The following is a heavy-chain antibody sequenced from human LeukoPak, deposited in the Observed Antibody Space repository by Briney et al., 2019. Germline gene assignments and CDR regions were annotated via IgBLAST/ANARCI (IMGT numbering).Heavy chain of an antibody. Sequence: GGSLRLSCAASGLTFSDYYMSWIRQAPGKGLEWVSYISSSGSTIYYADSVKGRFTISRDNAKNSLYLQMNSLRAEDTAVYYCARCRWLQPTQAWGQGTLVTVSS. CDR3: ARCRWLQPTQA. CDR2: ISSSGSTI. J-gene: IGHJ4*02. CDR1: GLTFSDYY. V-gene: IGHV3-11*04. D-gene: IGHD5-24*01.